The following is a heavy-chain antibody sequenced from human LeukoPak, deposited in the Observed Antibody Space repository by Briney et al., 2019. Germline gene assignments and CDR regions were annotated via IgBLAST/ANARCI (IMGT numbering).Heavy chain of an antibody. CDR2: INPNSGGT. D-gene: IGHD3-22*01. Sequence: SVKVSCKASGYTFTGYYMHWVRQAPGQGLEWMGWINPNSGGTNYAQKFQGRVTMTRVTSISTAYMELSRLRSDDTAVYYCARGIGSYYDSSGPLGIWGQGTMVTVSS. J-gene: IGHJ3*02. CDR1: GYTFTGYY. V-gene: IGHV1-2*02. CDR3: ARGIGSYYDSSGPLGI.